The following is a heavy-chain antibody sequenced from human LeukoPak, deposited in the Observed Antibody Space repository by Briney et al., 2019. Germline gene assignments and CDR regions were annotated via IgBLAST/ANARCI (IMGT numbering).Heavy chain of an antibody. J-gene: IGHJ4*02. CDR3: ARALGSVADF. CDR2: ISSSSYI. V-gene: IGHV3-21*01. Sequence: PGGSLRLSCAASGFTFSSYSMNWVRQAPGKGLEWVSSISSSSYIYYADSVKGRFTISRDNAKNTLYLHMNSLRAEDTAIYYCARALGSVADFWGQGTMVTVSS. D-gene: IGHD6-6*01. CDR1: GFTFSSYS.